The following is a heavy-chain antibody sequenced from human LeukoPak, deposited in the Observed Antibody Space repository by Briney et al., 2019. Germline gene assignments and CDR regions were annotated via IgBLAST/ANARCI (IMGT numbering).Heavy chain of an antibody. Sequence: PGGSLRLSCAASGFTFDDYAMHWVRQAPGKGLEWVSLISGDGCSTYYADSVKGRFTISRDNSKNSLYLQMNSLRTEDTALYYCAKDISYGYCSSTSCYAGGMDVWGQGTTVTVSS. CDR1: GFTFDDYA. CDR3: AKDISYGYCSSTSCYAGGMDV. CDR2: ISGDGCST. D-gene: IGHD2-2*01. V-gene: IGHV3-43*02. J-gene: IGHJ6*02.